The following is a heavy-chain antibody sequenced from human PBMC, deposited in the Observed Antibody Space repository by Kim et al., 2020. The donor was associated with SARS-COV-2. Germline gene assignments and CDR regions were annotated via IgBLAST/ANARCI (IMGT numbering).Heavy chain of an antibody. V-gene: IGHV4-30-4*01. CDR3: ARDLGCSSTSCYAGSNWFDP. D-gene: IGHD2-2*01. CDR2: IYYSGST. J-gene: IGHJ5*02. CDR1: GGSISSGDYY. Sequence: SETLSLTCTVSGGSISSGDYYWSWIRQPPGKGLEWIGYIYYSGSTYYNPSLKSRVTISVDTSKNQFSLKLSSVTAADTAVYYCARDLGCSSTSCYAGSNWFDPWGQGTLVTVSS.